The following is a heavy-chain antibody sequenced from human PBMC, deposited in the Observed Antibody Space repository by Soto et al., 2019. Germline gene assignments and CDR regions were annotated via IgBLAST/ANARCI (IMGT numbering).Heavy chain of an antibody. CDR3: ARVRALNPYYYYYGMDV. J-gene: IGHJ6*02. V-gene: IGHV4-34*01. CDR2: IYHSGST. CDR1: GGSLSGYY. Sequence: SETLSLTCAVYGGSLSGYYWTWIRQPPGKGLEWIGEIYHSGSTNYNPSLKSRVTISVDKSKNQFSLKLSSVTAADTAVYYCARVRALNPYYYYYGMDVWGQGTTVTVSS. D-gene: IGHD3-16*01.